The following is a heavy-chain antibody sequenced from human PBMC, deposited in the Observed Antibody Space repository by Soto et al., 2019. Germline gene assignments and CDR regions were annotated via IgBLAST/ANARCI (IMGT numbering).Heavy chain of an antibody. Sequence: PSETLSRTCSVSGASISNNHWTWIRQPPGKGLEWIGCMYDSVTTRYDSFFKGRVTISIATSKNQFSLNLSSGTAADTAVYYCARALSRGELPVHFDYWGQGTLVTVS. CDR2: MYDSVTT. V-gene: IGHV4-59*01. J-gene: IGHJ4*02. CDR1: GASISNNH. D-gene: IGHD1-26*01. CDR3: ARALSRGELPVHFDY.